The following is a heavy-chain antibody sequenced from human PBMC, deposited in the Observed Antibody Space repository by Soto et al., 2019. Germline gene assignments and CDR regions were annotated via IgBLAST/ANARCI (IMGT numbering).Heavy chain of an antibody. Sequence: QVQLVESGGGLVKPGGSLRLSCAASGFTFSDYYMIWIRQAPGKGLEWVSYISNSGSYTNYADSVKGRFTISRDNAKNSLYLQLNSLRAEDTAVYYCASGHLTYYYGSGSYCWGQGTLVTVSS. J-gene: IGHJ4*02. CDR1: GFTFSDYY. V-gene: IGHV3-11*05. CDR3: ASGHLTYYYGSGSYC. CDR2: ISNSGSYT. D-gene: IGHD3-10*01.